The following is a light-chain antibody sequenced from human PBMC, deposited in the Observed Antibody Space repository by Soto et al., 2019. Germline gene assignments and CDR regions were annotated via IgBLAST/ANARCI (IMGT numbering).Light chain of an antibody. CDR1: QSVRSW. V-gene: IGKV1-5*01. CDR3: QHYNSAPWT. CDR2: DAS. Sequence: DIPMTQSPSTLSASVGDRVTITCRASQSVRSWLAWYQLRPGKAPKVLIYDASSLESGVPSRFSGSGSGTEFTLTINSLQPDDFETYYCQHYNSAPWTFGQGTKVEIK. J-gene: IGKJ1*01.